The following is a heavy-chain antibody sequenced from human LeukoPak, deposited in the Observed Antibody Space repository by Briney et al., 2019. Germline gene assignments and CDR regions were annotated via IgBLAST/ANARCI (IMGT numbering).Heavy chain of an antibody. J-gene: IGHJ4*02. CDR3: ATEIAEGGPQDY. D-gene: IGHD2-21*01. V-gene: IGHV3-53*05. Sequence: GGSLRLSCAASGFTVSSNYMSWVRQAPGKGLEWVSVIYSGGTTYYADSVKGRFTISRDNSKNTLYLQMNSLRAEDTALYYCATEIAEGGPQDYWGQGTLVTVSS. CDR2: IYSGGTT. CDR1: GFTVSSNY.